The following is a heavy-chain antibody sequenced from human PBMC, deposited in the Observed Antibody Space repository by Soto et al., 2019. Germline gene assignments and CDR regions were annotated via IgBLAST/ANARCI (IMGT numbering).Heavy chain of an antibody. V-gene: IGHV3-7*04. CDR2: IKKDGSEK. CDR3: AGAPGWLIDN. J-gene: IGHJ4*02. CDR1: GFTFSTYW. Sequence: EVQLVESGGGLVQAGGSLRLSCAASGFTFSTYWMFWVRQAPGKGLEWVATIKKDGSEKLYVDSVKGRFTISRDNAENSLHLQMNCLRVEDAAVYFCAGAPGWLIDNWGQGTLVTVSS. D-gene: IGHD5-12*01.